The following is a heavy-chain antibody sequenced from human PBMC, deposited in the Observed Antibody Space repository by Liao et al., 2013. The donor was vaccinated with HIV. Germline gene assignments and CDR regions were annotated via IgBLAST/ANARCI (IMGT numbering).Heavy chain of an antibody. D-gene: IGHD3-10*01. CDR3: ARKGVGIDAFDV. CDR2: THYTGIT. Sequence: QVQLQASGPGLVKPSETLSLTCSVFGDSISGGTYYWGWIRQSPGKGLEGLASTHYTGITYYNPPVKSRVTISLDTPNNEFSLRLNSVTAADTAVYYCARKGVGIDAFDVWGQGTRVTVSS. J-gene: IGHJ3*01. CDR1: GDSISGGTYY. V-gene: IGHV4-39*07.